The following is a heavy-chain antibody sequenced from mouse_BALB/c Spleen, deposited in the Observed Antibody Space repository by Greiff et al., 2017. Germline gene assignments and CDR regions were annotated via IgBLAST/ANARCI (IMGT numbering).Heavy chain of an antibody. V-gene: IGHV5-12-2*01. CDR3: ARHAMGFYYYAMDY. CDR2: ISNGGGST. D-gene: IGHD1-1*02. CDR1: GFTFSSYT. Sequence: EVQLVESGGGLVQPGGSLKLSCAASGFTFSSYTMSWVRQTPEKRLEWVAYISNGGGSTYYPDTVKGRFTISRDNAKNTLYLQMSSLKSEDTAMYYCARHAMGFYYYAMDYWGQGTSVTVSS. J-gene: IGHJ4*01.